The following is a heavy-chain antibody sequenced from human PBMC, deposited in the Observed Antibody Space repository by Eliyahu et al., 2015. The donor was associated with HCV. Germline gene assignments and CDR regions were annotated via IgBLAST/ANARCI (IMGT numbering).Heavy chain of an antibody. D-gene: IGHD3-22*01. Sequence: EVQVVESGGGLVHPGGSLRLSCAASGFTFSSYSMNWVRQAPGKGLEWVSYISSSSGTIYYADSVKGRFTISRDNAKNSLYLQMNSLRAEDTAVYYCARVYDSSGYYHRPFDPWGQGTLVTVSS. CDR3: ARVYDSSGYYHRPFDP. V-gene: IGHV3-48*01. J-gene: IGHJ5*02. CDR2: ISSSSGTI. CDR1: GFTFSSYS.